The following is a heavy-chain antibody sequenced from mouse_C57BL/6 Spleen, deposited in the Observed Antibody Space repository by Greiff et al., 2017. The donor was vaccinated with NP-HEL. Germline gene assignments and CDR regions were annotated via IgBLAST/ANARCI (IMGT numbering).Heavy chain of an antibody. CDR2: IDPSDSYT. CDR3: ALITTVVAEYYFDY. V-gene: IGHV1-59*01. Sequence: QVQLQQPGAELVRPGTSVKLSCKASGYTFTSYWMHWVKQRPGQGLEWIGVIDPSDSYTNYNQKFKGKATLTVDTSSSTAYMQLSSLTSEDSAVYYCALITTVVAEYYFDYWGQGTTLTVSS. J-gene: IGHJ2*01. CDR1: GYTFTSYW. D-gene: IGHD1-1*01.